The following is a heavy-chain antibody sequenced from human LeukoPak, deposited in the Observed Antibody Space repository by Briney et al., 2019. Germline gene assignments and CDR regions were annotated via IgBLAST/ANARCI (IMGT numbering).Heavy chain of an antibody. Sequence: PSETLSLTCTVSGGSISSSSYYWGWIRQPPGKGLEWIGSIYYSGSTYYNPSLKSRVTISVDTSKNQFSLKLSSVTAADTAVYYCARVGDGYPFDYWGQGTLVTVSS. CDR3: ARVGDGYPFDY. J-gene: IGHJ4*02. CDR2: IYYSGST. D-gene: IGHD5-24*01. V-gene: IGHV4-39*07. CDR1: GGSISSSSYY.